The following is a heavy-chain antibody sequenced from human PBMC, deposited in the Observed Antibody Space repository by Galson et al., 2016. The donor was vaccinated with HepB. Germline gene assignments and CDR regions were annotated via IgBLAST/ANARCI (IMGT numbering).Heavy chain of an antibody. Sequence: SLRLSCAASGFTFSSYGMSWVRQAPGKGLEWVSSISATGGSTYYADSLKGRFTISRGNSKDTLFLQMNSLRAEDTAVYYCARKELYYYYYSMDVWGQGTTVTVSS. CDR2: ISATGGST. V-gene: IGHV3-23*01. CDR1: GFTFSSYG. J-gene: IGHJ6*02. D-gene: IGHD1-7*01. CDR3: ARKELYYYYYSMDV.